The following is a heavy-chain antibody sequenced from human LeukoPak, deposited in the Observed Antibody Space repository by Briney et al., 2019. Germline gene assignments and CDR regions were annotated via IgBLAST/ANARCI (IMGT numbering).Heavy chain of an antibody. CDR1: DGSFSGYY. CDR2: INHSGST. CDR3: AGGGYDFWSGYFDY. V-gene: IGHV4-34*01. D-gene: IGHD3-3*01. J-gene: IGHJ4*02. Sequence: SETLSLTCAVYDGSFSGYYWSWIRQPPGKGLEWIGEINHSGSTNYNPSLKSRVTISLDTSKSQFSLKVRYVTAADTAVYYCAGGGYDFWSGYFDYWGQGTLVTVSS.